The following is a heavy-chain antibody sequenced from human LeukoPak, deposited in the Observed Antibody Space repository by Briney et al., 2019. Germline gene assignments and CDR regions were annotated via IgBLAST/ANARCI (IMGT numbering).Heavy chain of an antibody. V-gene: IGHV1-8*01. CDR1: GYTFTSYD. J-gene: IGHJ5*02. D-gene: IGHD1/OR15-1a*01. CDR2: MNPNSGNT. Sequence: ASVKVSCKASGYTFTSYDINWVRQATGQGLEWMGWMNPNSGNTGYAQKFQGRVTMTRNTSISTAYTELSSLRSEDTAVYYCARGGLPLQEHNWFDPWGQGTLVTVSS. CDR3: ARGGLPLQEHNWFDP.